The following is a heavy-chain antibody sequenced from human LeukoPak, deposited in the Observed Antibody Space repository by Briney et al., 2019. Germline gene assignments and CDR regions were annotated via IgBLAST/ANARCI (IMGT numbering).Heavy chain of an antibody. J-gene: IGHJ4*02. CDR3: AREVMDNLRFDY. D-gene: IGHD1-14*01. Sequence: ASVKVSCKASGYTFTSYYMHWVRQAPGQGLEWMGIINTSGGDTSYAQKFQGRLTMTRDTSTSTVYMELTSLRSEDTAVYYCAREVMDNLRFDYWGQGTLVTVSS. CDR2: INTSGGDT. CDR1: GYTFTSYY. V-gene: IGHV1-46*01.